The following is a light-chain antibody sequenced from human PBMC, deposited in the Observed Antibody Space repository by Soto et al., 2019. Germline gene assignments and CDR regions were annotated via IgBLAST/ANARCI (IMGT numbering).Light chain of an antibody. V-gene: IGLV2-11*01. CDR3: CSYGGSHTWG. J-gene: IGLJ3*02. Sequence: QSALTQARSVSGSPGQSVTISCTGTSGDVGGYNFVSWYQQHPGNAPKLMIFDVSQRPSGVPDRFSGSKSGNTASLTISGLQAEDEADYYCCSYGGSHTWGFGGGTKRTVL. CDR1: SGDVGGYNF. CDR2: DVS.